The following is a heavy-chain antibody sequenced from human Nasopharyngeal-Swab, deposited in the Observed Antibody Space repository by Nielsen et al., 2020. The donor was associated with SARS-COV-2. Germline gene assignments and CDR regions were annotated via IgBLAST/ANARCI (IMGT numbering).Heavy chain of an antibody. J-gene: IGHJ4*02. V-gene: IGHV1-18*01. CDR1: GYIFTSYG. D-gene: IGHD2-8*01. Sequence: ASVKVSCKTSGYIFTSYGINWVRQAPGQGLEWMGWINTYNGDTNYAEKLQGRVTMTTDTSTSTAYVELRSLRSDDTAIYYCARDYVTLVYSTPTPDSWGQGTLVTVSS. CDR3: ARDYVTLVYSTPTPDS. CDR2: INTYNGDT.